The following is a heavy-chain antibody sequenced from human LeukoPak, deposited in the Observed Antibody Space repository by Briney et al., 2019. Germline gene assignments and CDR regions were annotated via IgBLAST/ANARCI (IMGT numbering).Heavy chain of an antibody. Sequence: ASVKVSCKASGYSFTSYFIHWVRQAPGQGLEWMGIIIPSDGSTSYAQKFQGRVTMTRDTSTSTVYMELSSLRSEDTAVYYCARGKVVTMVRGVIITYFDYWGQGTLSPSPQ. CDR1: GYSFTSYF. D-gene: IGHD3-10*01. CDR3: ARGKVVTMVRGVIITYFDY. V-gene: IGHV1-46*01. J-gene: IGHJ4*02. CDR2: IIPSDGST.